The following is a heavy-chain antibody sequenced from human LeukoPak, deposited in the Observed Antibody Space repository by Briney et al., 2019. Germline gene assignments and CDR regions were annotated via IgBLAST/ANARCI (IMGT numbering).Heavy chain of an antibody. D-gene: IGHD2-15*01. CDR2: ISYSSSFI. V-gene: IGHV3-21*01. J-gene: IGHJ4*02. Sequence: GGSLRLSCAASGFTFSNYNMNWVRQAPGKGLEWVSSISYSSSFIYYADSVKGRFTISRDNAENSLYLQMNSLRAEDTAVYYCARERDCSGGSCYMDYWGQGTLVTVSS. CDR1: GFTFSNYN. CDR3: ARERDCSGGSCYMDY.